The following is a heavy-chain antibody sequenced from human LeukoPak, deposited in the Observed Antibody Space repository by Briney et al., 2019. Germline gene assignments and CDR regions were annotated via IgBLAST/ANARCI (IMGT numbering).Heavy chain of an antibody. V-gene: IGHV3-23*01. Sequence: PGGSLRLSGAASGFTFSSYAMSWVLRAPGKGLEWVSAISGSGGSTYYADSVKGRFTISRDNSKNTLYLQMNSLRAEDTAVYYCAKARCSGGSCYSLDYWGQGTLVTVSS. D-gene: IGHD2-15*01. CDR1: GFTFSSYA. J-gene: IGHJ4*02. CDR3: AKARCSGGSCYSLDY. CDR2: ISGSGGST.